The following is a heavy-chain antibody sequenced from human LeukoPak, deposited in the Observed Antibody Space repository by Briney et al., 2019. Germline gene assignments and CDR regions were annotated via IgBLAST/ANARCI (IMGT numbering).Heavy chain of an antibody. CDR1: GYTFTSYA. D-gene: IGHD2-8*01. V-gene: IGHV1-3*01. Sequence: ASVKVSCKASGYTFTSYAMHWVRQAPGQRLEWMGWINAGNGNTKYSQKFQGRVTITRDTSASTAYMELSSLRSEDTAVYYCARMRGRYCSNGCYVEYWGQGALVTVSS. CDR2: INAGNGNT. CDR3: ARMRGRYCSNGCYVEY. J-gene: IGHJ4*02.